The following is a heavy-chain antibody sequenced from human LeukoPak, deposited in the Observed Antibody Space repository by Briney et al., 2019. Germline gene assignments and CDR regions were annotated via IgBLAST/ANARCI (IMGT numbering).Heavy chain of an antibody. D-gene: IGHD3-22*01. V-gene: IGHV1-2*02. CDR1: GYTFTGYY. Sequence: GESLKISCKASGYTFTGYYMHWVRQAPGQGLEWMGWINPNSGGTNYAQKFQGRVTMTRDTSISTAYMELSRLRSDDTAVYYCARDLYYYDSSGYYSVWGQGTMVTVSS. J-gene: IGHJ3*01. CDR3: ARDLYYYDSSGYYSV. CDR2: INPNSGGT.